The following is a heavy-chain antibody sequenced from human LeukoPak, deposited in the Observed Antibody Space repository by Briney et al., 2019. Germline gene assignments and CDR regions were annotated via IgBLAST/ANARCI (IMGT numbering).Heavy chain of an antibody. CDR1: GGSISSYY. Sequence: KPSETLSLTCTVSGGSISSYYWSWIRQPPGKGLELIGYIHYSGSTYYNPSLKSRVTISVDTSKNQFSLKVRSVTAADTAVYYCASYYASGRNYFEFWGQGTLVTASS. CDR2: IHYSGST. J-gene: IGHJ4*02. D-gene: IGHD3-10*01. CDR3: ASYYASGRNYFEF. V-gene: IGHV4-59*01.